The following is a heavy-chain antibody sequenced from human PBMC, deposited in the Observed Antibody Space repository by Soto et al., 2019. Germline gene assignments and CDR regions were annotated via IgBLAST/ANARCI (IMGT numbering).Heavy chain of an antibody. CDR1: GGSVSSGSYY. J-gene: IGHJ6*02. CDR3: ARYRKVVVAPKGYGMDV. Sequence: QVQLQESGPGLVKPSETLSLTCTVSGGSVSSGSYYWSWIRQPPGKGLEWIGYIYYSGSTNYNPSLKSRVTISVDTSKNQFSLKLSSVTAADTAVYYCARYRKVVVAPKGYGMDVWGQGTTVTVSS. CDR2: IYYSGST. V-gene: IGHV4-61*01. D-gene: IGHD2-15*01.